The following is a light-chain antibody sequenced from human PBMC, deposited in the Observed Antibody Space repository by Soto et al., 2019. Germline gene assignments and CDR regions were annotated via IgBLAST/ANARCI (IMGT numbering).Light chain of an antibody. J-gene: IGKJ1*01. CDR3: QHRSNWPPT. V-gene: IGKV3-11*01. Sequence: EMVLTQSPSTLSLSPGERATLSCMASQSVDSYLAWYQQKVGQAPRLLIYDASNRATGIPARFSGSGSGTDFTLHISRLEPEDFSVYYCQHRSNWPPTFGQGTKVDTK. CDR2: DAS. CDR1: QSVDSY.